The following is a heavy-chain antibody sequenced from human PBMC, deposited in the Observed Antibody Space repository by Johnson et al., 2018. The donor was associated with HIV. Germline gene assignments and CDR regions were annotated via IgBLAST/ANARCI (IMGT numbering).Heavy chain of an antibody. CDR1: GFTFSSYA. J-gene: IGHJ3*01. CDR3: ARERGISGGFDF. D-gene: IGHD2-15*01. V-gene: IGHV3-64*01. CDR2: ISSNGGST. Sequence: VQLVESGGGLVKPGGSLRLSCAASGFTFSSYAMHWVRQAPGKGLEYVSAISSNGGSTYYANSVKGRFTISRDNSKNTLYLQMNSLRVEDTAVYYCARERGISGGFDFWGQGTRVSVSS.